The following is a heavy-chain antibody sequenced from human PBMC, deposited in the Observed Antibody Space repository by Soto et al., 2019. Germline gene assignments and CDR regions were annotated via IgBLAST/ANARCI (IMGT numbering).Heavy chain of an antibody. V-gene: IGHV1-69*13. Sequence: SSVKVSCNASGGTFSSYAISWVRQAPGQGLEWMGGIIPIFGTANYAQKFQGRVTITADESTSTAYMELSSLRSEDTAVYYCAIVQRYSSGWYGDYYYYYGMDVWGQGTTVTVSS. CDR2: IIPIFGTA. D-gene: IGHD6-19*01. J-gene: IGHJ6*02. CDR1: GGTFSSYA. CDR3: AIVQRYSSGWYGDYYYYYGMDV.